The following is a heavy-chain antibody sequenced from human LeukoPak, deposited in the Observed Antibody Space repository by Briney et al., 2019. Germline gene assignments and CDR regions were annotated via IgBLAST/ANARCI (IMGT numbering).Heavy chain of an antibody. Sequence: VGSLRLSCAASGFTFSTYGMHWVRQAPGKGLEWVAFIRYDGNHEYYADSAKGRFIISRDNSKKTLYLQMNSLRAEDTAVYYCAKDYYGDYYFDYWGQGTLVTVSS. CDR1: GFTFSTYG. CDR2: IRYDGNHE. CDR3: AKDYYGDYYFDY. V-gene: IGHV3-30*02. D-gene: IGHD4-17*01. J-gene: IGHJ4*02.